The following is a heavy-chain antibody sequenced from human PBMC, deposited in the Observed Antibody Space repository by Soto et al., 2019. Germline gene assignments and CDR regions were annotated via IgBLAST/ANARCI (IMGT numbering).Heavy chain of an antibody. D-gene: IGHD3-22*01. CDR2: IDPSDSQT. J-gene: IGHJ4*02. Sequence: PGESLKISCKGSGYSFAGYWITWVRQKPGKGLEWMGRIDPSDSQTYYSPSFRGHVTISVTKSITTVFLQWRSLRASDTAMYYCARQIYDSDTGPTFQYYFDSWGQGTPVTVPQ. CDR3: ARQIYDSDTGPTFQYYFDS. V-gene: IGHV5-10-1*01. CDR1: GYSFAGYW.